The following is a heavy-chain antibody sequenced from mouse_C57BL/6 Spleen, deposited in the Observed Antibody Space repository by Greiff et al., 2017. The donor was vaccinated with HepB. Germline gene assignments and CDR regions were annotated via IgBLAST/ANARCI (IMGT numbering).Heavy chain of an antibody. J-gene: IGHJ3*01. Sequence: EVQLQQSGAELVRPGASVKLSCTASGFNIKDDYMHWVKQRPEQGLEWIGWIDPENGDTEYASKFQGKATITADTSSNTAYLQLSSLTSEDTAVYYCTTFYYSNRAYWGQGTLVTVSA. CDR3: TTFYYSNRAY. D-gene: IGHD2-5*01. CDR2: IDPENGDT. V-gene: IGHV14-4*01. CDR1: GFNIKDDY.